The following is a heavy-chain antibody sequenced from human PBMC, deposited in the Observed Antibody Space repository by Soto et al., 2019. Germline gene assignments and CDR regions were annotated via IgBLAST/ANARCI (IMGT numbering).Heavy chain of an antibody. CDR1: GGSIISSSYY. J-gene: IGHJ4*02. Sequence: SETLSLTCTVSGGSIISSSYYWGWIRQPPGKGLEWIGSIYYSGSTYYNPSLKSRVTISVDTSKNQFSLKLSSVTAADTAVYYCARQFLHTVTTSGSGNHDYWGQGTLVTVSS. CDR3: ARQFLHTVTTSGSGNHDY. CDR2: IYYSGST. V-gene: IGHV4-39*01. D-gene: IGHD4-17*01.